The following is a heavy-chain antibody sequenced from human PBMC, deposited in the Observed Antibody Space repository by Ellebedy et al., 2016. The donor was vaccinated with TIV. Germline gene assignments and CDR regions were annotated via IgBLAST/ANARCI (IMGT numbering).Heavy chain of an antibody. V-gene: IGHV1-18*01. J-gene: IGHJ1*01. CDR1: GYTFTSYG. Sequence: AASVKVSCKASGYTFTSYGINWVRQAPGQGLEWMGWISGHNGNTKYAQKLQGRVTMTRDTSTSTAYMELRSLRSDDTAVYYCARDRDGSSSSDFQHWGPGTLVTVSS. CDR2: ISGHNGNT. D-gene: IGHD6-6*01. CDR3: ARDRDGSSSSDFQH.